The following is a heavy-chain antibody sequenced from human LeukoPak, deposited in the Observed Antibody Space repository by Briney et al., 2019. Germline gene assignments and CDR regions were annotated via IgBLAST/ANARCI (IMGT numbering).Heavy chain of an antibody. CDR1: GFIFSSYS. CDR3: TRVHGGYPFDS. D-gene: IGHD2-15*01. J-gene: IGHJ4*02. CDR2: ISSSSSTI. V-gene: IGHV3-48*01. Sequence: GGSLRLSCAASGFIFSSYSMNWVRQAPGKGLEWASFISSSSSTIYYADSVKGRFTISRDNAKNSLYLQMNSLRAEDTAVYYCTRVHGGYPFDSWGQGTLVTVSS.